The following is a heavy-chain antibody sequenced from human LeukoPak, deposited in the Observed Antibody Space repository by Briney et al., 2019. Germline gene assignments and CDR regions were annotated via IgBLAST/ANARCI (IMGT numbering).Heavy chain of an antibody. CDR3: ARGGACSSTSCYFDP. Sequence: RSSETLSLTCTVSGGSISSGDFYWSWIRQPPGKGLEWIGYVYYSGSSNYNPSLKSRVTISVDTSKNQFSLKLSSVTAADTAVYYCARGGACSSTSCYFDPWGQGTLVTVSS. J-gene: IGHJ5*02. CDR1: GGSISSGDFY. CDR2: VYYSGSS. D-gene: IGHD2-2*01. V-gene: IGHV4-61*08.